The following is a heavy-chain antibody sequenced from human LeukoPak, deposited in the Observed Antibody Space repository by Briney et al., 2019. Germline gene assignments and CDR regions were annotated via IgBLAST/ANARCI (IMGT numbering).Heavy chain of an antibody. J-gene: IGHJ4*02. V-gene: IGHV4-61*05. CDR3: ARGRARDSSGYPNY. CDR2: IYYSGST. D-gene: IGHD3-22*01. Sequence: SETLSLTCTISGGSISSISYYWGWIRQPPGKGLEWIGYIYYSGSTNYNPSLKSRVTISVDTSKNQFSLKLSSVTAADTAVYYCARGRARDSSGYPNYWGQGTLVTVSS. CDR1: GGSISSISYY.